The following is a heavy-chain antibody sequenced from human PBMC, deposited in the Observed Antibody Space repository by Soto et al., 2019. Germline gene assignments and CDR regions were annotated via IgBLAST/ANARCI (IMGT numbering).Heavy chain of an antibody. CDR3: ARFVRSCSATTCSTRADV. CDR2: IYSGGST. D-gene: IGHD2-2*01. J-gene: IGHJ6*02. CDR1: GGFVNSDTHS. Sequence: SETLSLTCTVSGGFVNSDTHSWSWIRQTPGKRLEWIGFIYSGGSTKNPSLRSRATMSVDTSKNQFSLKLRSVIVADTAVYHCARFVRSCSATTCSTRADVWGQGITVT. V-gene: IGHV4-61*01.